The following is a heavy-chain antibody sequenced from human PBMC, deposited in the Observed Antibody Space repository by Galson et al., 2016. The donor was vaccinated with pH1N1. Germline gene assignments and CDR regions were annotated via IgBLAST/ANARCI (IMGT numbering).Heavy chain of an antibody. CDR1: GFTFSHYA. Sequence: LRLSCAASGFTFSHYAMHWVRQAPGKGLEWVAVISYVESNKDYADSVKGRFTVSRDNSKNTLYLQMNSLRAEDTALYYCARDHVYGDYFERFFDLWGRGTLVTVSS. CDR3: ARDHVYGDYFERFFDL. J-gene: IGHJ2*01. V-gene: IGHV3-30-3*01. D-gene: IGHD4-17*01. CDR2: ISYVESNK.